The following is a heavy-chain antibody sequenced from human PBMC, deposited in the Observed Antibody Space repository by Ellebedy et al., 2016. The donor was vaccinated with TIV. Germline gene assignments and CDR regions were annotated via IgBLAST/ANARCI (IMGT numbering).Heavy chain of an antibody. CDR2: IYYSGST. J-gene: IGHJ4*02. CDR3: ARQVWAGYSGYGIYYFDY. CDR1: GGSISNYY. V-gene: IGHV4-59*08. D-gene: IGHD5-12*01. Sequence: MPSETLSLTCTVSGGSISNYYWNWIRQPPGKGLEWIGDIYYSGSTNYDPSLKSRVTISVDTSKNQFSLKLSSVTAADTAVYYCARQVWAGYSGYGIYYFDYWGQGILVTVSS.